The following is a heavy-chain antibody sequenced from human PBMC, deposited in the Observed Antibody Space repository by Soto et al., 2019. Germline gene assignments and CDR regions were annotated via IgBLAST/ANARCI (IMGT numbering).Heavy chain of an antibody. V-gene: IGHV3-48*02. D-gene: IGHD6-19*01. CDR2: ISSSSSTI. CDR3: ERAKPGIAVAGQTVFDY. CDR1: GFTFSSYS. Sequence: GGSLRLSCAASGFTFSSYSMNWVRQAPGKGLEWVSYISSSSSTIYYADSVKGRFTISRDNAKNSLYLQMNSLRDEDTAVYYCERAKPGIAVAGQTVFDYWGQGTLVTVSS. J-gene: IGHJ4*02.